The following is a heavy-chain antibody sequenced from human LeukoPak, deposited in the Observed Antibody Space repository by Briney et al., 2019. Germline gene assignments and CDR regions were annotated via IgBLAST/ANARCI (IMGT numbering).Heavy chain of an antibody. CDR2: ISYDGSNK. D-gene: IGHD5-24*01. Sequence: GGSLRLSCAASGFTFSSYAMHWVRQAPGKGLEWVAVISYDGSNKYYADSVKGRFTISRDNSKNTLYLQMNSLRAEDTAVYYCARDPLNGYNSDAFDIWGQGTMVTVSS. CDR3: ARDPLNGYNSDAFDI. J-gene: IGHJ3*02. CDR1: GFTFSSYA. V-gene: IGHV3-30*04.